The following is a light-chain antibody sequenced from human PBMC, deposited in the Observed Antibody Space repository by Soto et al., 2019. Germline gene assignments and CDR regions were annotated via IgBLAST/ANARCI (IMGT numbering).Light chain of an antibody. V-gene: IGKV3-20*01. CDR2: DAS. CDR3: QHYCNSLWT. J-gene: IGKJ1*01. Sequence: VLTQSPGTLSLSPGESATLSCRASQIVRSTYLAWYQQKPGQAPRLLIYDASSRATDIPDRFSGSGSGTEFTLTISGLEPEDFAAYSCQHYCNSLWTFSQGTRV. CDR1: QIVRSTY.